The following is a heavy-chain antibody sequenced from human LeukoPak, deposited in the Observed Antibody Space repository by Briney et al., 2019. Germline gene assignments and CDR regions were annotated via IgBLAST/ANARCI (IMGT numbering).Heavy chain of an antibody. CDR2: IYYSGST. CDR1: GGSISSGDYY. CDR3: ARTYCSSTSCYTFDY. D-gene: IGHD2-2*02. Sequence: PSETLSLTCTVSGGSISSGDYYWSWIRQPPGKGLAWIGYIYYSGSTYYNPSLKSRVTISVDTSKNQFSLKLSSVTAADTAVYYCARTYCSSTSCYTFDYWGQGTLVTVSS. J-gene: IGHJ4*02. V-gene: IGHV4-30-4*08.